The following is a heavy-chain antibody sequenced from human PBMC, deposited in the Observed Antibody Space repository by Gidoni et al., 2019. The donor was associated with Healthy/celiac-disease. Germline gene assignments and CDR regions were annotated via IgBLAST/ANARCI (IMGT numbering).Heavy chain of an antibody. CDR2: IKSKTDGGTT. CDR1: GFTFSNAR. Sequence: EVQLVESGGGLVKPGGSLRLSCAASGFTFSNARMSWVRQAPGKGRGWVGRIKSKTDGGTTDYAAPVKGRFTISRDDSKNTLYLQMNSLKTEDTAVYYCTTSIYNWNYELGYDPWGQGTLVTVSS. J-gene: IGHJ5*02. D-gene: IGHD1-7*01. V-gene: IGHV3-15*01. CDR3: TTSIYNWNYELGYDP.